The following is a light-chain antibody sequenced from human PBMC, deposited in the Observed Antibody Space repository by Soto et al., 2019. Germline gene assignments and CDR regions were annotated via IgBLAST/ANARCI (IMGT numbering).Light chain of an antibody. J-gene: IGKJ1*01. V-gene: IGKV1-5*01. Sequence: DIQMTQSPFTLSASVGDRVTITCRASQSITNRLAWHQQKPGKAPKVLIYDASSLKSGVPSRFSGSGSGTEFTLTISSLQPDDFATYYCQQYYDYPWTFGQGTKV. CDR2: DAS. CDR1: QSITNR. CDR3: QQYYDYPWT.